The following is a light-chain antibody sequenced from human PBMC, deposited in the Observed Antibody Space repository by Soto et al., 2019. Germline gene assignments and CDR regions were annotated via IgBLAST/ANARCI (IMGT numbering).Light chain of an antibody. J-gene: IGKJ1*01. CDR2: DAS. CDR1: QSISSW. Sequence: DIQMTQSPSTLSASVGDRVTITCRASQSISSWLAWYQQKPGKAPKLLIYDASSLESGVPSRFSGSGSATEFTLTISSLKPDDFATYDCQQYNNYWTFGQGTRVEIK. CDR3: QQYNNYWT. V-gene: IGKV1-5*01.